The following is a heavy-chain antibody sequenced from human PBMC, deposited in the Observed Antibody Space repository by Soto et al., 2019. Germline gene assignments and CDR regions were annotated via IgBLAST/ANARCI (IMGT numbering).Heavy chain of an antibody. V-gene: IGHV4-31*03. CDR2: IYYSGST. CDR3: ARAVIGNRFYYYCYGMDV. Sequence: PSETLSLTCTVSGGSISSGGYYWSWIRQHPGKGLEWIGYIYYSGSTYYNPSLKSRVTISVDTSKNQFSLKLSSVTAADTAVYYCARAVIGNRFYYYCYGMDVCGQGTTVPVSS. CDR1: GGSISSGGYY. J-gene: IGHJ6*02. D-gene: IGHD1-20*01.